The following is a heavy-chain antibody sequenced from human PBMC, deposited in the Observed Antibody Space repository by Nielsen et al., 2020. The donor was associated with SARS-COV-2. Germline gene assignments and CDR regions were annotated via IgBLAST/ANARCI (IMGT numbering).Heavy chain of an antibody. V-gene: IGHV3-30*18. CDR3: AKAFWGSYRDAFDI. CDR2: ISYDGSNK. CDR1: GFTFSSYG. D-gene: IGHD3-16*01. Sequence: GESLKISCAASGFTFSSYGMHWVRQAPGKGLEWVAVISYDGSNKYYADSVKGRFTISRDNSKNTLYLQMNSLRAEDTAVYYCAKAFWGSYRDAFDIWGQGTMVTVSS. J-gene: IGHJ3*02.